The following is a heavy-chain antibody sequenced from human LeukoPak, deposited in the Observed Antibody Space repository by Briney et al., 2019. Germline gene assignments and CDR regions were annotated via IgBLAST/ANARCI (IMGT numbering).Heavy chain of an antibody. Sequence: GRSLRLSCAASGFTFSSYAMHWVCQAPGKGLEWVAVISYDGSNKYYADSVKGRFTISRDNSKNTLYLQMNSLRAEDTAVYYCARETPGYSSSWYSKWFDPWGQGTLVTVSS. CDR1: GFTFSSYA. CDR3: ARETPGYSSSWYSKWFDP. J-gene: IGHJ5*02. D-gene: IGHD6-13*01. V-gene: IGHV3-30-3*01. CDR2: ISYDGSNK.